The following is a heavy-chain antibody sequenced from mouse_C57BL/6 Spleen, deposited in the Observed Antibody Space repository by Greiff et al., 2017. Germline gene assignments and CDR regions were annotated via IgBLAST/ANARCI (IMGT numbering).Heavy chain of an antibody. CDR2: IDPSDSYT. V-gene: IGHV1-59*01. Sequence: QVQLQQPGAELVRPGTSVKLSCKASGYTFTSYWMHWVKQRPGQGLEWIGVIDPSDSYTNYNQKFKGKATLTVDTSSSTAYMQLSSLTSEDSAVYYCARGGGGWYFDGWGTGTTVTVSS. J-gene: IGHJ1*03. CDR3: ARGGGGWYFDG. CDR1: GYTFTSYW.